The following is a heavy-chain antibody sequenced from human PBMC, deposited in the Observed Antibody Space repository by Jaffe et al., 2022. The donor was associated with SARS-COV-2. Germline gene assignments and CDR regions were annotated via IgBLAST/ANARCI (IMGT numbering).Heavy chain of an antibody. CDR1: GFTFSSYG. D-gene: IGHD2-2*01. Sequence: QVQLVESGGGVVQPGRSLRLSCAASGFTFSSYGMHWVRQAPGKGLEWVAVIWYDGSNKYYADSVKGRFTISRDNSKNTLYLQMNSLRAEDTAVYYCARDREVVPADYYYGMDVWGQGTTVTVSS. J-gene: IGHJ6*02. CDR2: IWYDGSNK. V-gene: IGHV3-33*01. CDR3: ARDREVVPADYYYGMDV.